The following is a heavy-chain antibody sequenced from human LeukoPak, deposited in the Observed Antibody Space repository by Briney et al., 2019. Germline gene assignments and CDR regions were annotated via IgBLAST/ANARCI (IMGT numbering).Heavy chain of an antibody. D-gene: IGHD6-19*01. CDR3: ARDDSSGWYDWFDP. V-gene: IGHV1-18*01. CDR1: GYTFTSYG. J-gene: IGHJ5*02. Sequence: ASVKVSCKASGYTFTSYGISWVRQAPGQGLEWMGWISAYNGNTNYAQKLQGRATMTTDTSTSTAYMELRSLRSDDTAVYYCARDDSSGWYDWFDPWGQGTLVTVSS. CDR2: ISAYNGNT.